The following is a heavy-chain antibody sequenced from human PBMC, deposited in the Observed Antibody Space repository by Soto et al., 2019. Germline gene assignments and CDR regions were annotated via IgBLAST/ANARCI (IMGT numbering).Heavy chain of an antibody. J-gene: IGHJ2*01. CDR1: GGSFSGYY. CDR2: INHSGSK. Sequence: SETLSLTCAVYGGSFSGYYWNCIRQPPGKGLEWIGEINHSGSKKYNPSLKSRVTISVDTSKNQFSLKLSSVTAADTAVYYCARGYRYFDLWARVTLVT. V-gene: IGHV4-34*01. D-gene: IGHD2-2*02. CDR3: ARGYRYFDL.